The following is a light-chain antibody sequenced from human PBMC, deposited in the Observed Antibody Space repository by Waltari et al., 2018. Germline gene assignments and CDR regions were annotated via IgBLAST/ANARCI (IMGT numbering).Light chain of an antibody. CDR2: RAA. V-gene: IGKV3-20*01. J-gene: IGKJ1*01. Sequence: IVLTKSPGTASLSPGERVTPSCRASQSVGSSSLAWYQQKHGQAPRLVIYRAARRATGIPDRFSGSGSGTDFSLTISRLEPEDFAVYYCQQHGTLPATFGQGTKVEIK. CDR1: QSVGSSS. CDR3: QQHGTLPAT.